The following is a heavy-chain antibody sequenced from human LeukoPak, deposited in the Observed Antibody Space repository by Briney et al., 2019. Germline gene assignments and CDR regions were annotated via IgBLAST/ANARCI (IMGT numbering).Heavy chain of an antibody. V-gene: IGHV1-69*04. D-gene: IGHD4-17*01. CDR2: IIPILAIA. J-gene: IGHJ4*02. CDR3: AREGDYGDYELDY. Sequence: SVKVSCKASGGTFSSYAISWVRQAPGQGLEWMGRIIPILAIANYAQKFQGRVTSTADKSTSTAYMELSSLRSEDTAVYYCAREGDYGDYELDYWGQGTLVTVSS. CDR1: GGTFSSYA.